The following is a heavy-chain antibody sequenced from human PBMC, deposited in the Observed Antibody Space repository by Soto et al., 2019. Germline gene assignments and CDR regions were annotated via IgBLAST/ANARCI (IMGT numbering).Heavy chain of an antibody. V-gene: IGHV3-48*02. CDR3: ARDSVRDGYPRPRY. D-gene: IGHD5-12*01. CDR2: IGSSGTTI. J-gene: IGHJ4*02. Sequence: PGGSLRLSCAASGFTFSTYSMNWVRQAPGKGLEWVSYIGSSGTTIYYADSVMGRFTISRDNAKNSLSLQMNSLRDEDTGVYYCARDSVRDGYPRPRYWGQGTLVTVSS. CDR1: GFTFSTYS.